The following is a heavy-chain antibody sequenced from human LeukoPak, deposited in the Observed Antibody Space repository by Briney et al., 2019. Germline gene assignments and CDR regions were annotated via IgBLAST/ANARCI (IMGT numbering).Heavy chain of an antibody. Sequence: GGSLRLSCAASGFTFSSYAMIGVRQAPGKGLEWVSGISGSGGSTYYADSVKGRFTISRDNSKNTLYLQMNSLRAEDTAVYYCAKEKSSSGWYFHFDYWGQGTLVTVSS. CDR1: GFTFSSYA. V-gene: IGHV3-23*01. CDR2: ISGSGGST. J-gene: IGHJ4*02. CDR3: AKEKSSSGWYFHFDY. D-gene: IGHD6-19*01.